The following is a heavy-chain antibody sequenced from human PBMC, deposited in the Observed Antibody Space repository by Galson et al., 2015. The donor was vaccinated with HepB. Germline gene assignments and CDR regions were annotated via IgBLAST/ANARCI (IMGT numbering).Heavy chain of an antibody. CDR1: GYTFTSYA. D-gene: IGHD6-13*01. CDR2: INTNTGNP. J-gene: IGHJ3*02. Sequence: SVKVSCKASGYTFTSYAMNWVRQAPGQGLEWMGWINTNTGNPTYAQGFTGRFVFSLDTSVSTAYLQISSLKAEDTAVYYCARATSSLRYSSSWDAFDIWGQGTMVTVSS. V-gene: IGHV7-4-1*02. CDR3: ARATSSLRYSSSWDAFDI.